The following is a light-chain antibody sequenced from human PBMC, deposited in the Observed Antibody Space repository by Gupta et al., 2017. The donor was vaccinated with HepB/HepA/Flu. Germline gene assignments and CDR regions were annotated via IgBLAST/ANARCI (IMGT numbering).Light chain of an antibody. CDR2: WAS. CDR1: QSVLYSSNNNNY. Sequence: DIVMTQSPDSLAVSLGERATINCKSSQSVLYSSNNNNYLAWYQQKPGQPPKLLIYWASTRESGVPDRFSGSGSGTXFTLTIXSRQAEDVAVYYCQQEYSTPSTFGXGTKVEIK. J-gene: IGKJ1*01. V-gene: IGKV4-1*01. CDR3: QQEYSTPST.